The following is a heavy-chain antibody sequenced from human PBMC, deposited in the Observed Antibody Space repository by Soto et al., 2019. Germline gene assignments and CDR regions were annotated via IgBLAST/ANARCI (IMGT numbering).Heavy chain of an antibody. D-gene: IGHD3-3*01. CDR1: GFTFSSSA. J-gene: IGHJ6*02. V-gene: IGHV3-23*01. CDR3: AKDLRARFLQWKDYYYGMDV. CDR2: ISGSGGSS. Sequence: GGSLRLSCAASGFTFSSSAMSWVRQAPGKGLEWVSSISGSGGSSHSADYVKGRFTISRDNSKNTLFLQMNSLRAEDTAVYYCAKDLRARFLQWKDYYYGMDVWGQGTTVTVSS.